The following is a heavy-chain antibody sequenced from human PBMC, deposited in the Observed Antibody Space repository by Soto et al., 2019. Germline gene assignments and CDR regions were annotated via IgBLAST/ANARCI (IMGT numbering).Heavy chain of an antibody. V-gene: IGHV2-5*02. CDR1: GFSLSTSGVG. Sequence: QITLKESGPTVVKPTQTLTLTCSFSGFSLSTSGVGVGWIRQPPGKALEWLSVIYWDDDKRHSPSLKSRLTITKDTSRNQVVLTLTDMDPVDTATYYCAHTTPRDYSGYDPFDYWGQGTLVTVSS. J-gene: IGHJ4*02. CDR2: IYWDDDK. CDR3: AHTTPRDYSGYDPFDY. D-gene: IGHD5-12*01.